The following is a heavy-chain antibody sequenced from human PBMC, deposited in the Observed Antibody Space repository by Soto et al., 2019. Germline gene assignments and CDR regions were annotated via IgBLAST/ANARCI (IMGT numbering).Heavy chain of an antibody. CDR2: IWYDGSNK. D-gene: IGHD1-26*01. V-gene: IGHV3-33*01. CDR1: GFTFSSFG. J-gene: IGHJ1*01. CDR3: AGDDGCYGAEYFQH. Sequence: QVQLVESGGGVVQPGRSLRLSCAASGFTFSSFGMHWVRQTPGKGLEWVAVIWYDGSNKYYVDSVKGRFTISRDNSKNMLYLQMYSLRAEDTAVYYCAGDDGCYGAEYFQHWGQGILVTVSS.